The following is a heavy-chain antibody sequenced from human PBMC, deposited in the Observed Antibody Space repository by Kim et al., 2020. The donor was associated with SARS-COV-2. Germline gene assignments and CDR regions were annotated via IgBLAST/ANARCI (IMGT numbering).Heavy chain of an antibody. V-gene: IGHV3-11*05. CDR1: GFTFSDYY. Sequence: GGSLRLSCAASGFTFSDYYMSWIRQAPGKGLEWVSYISSSSSYTNYADSVKGRFTISRDNAKNSLHLQMNSLRAEDTAVYYCARDLRGYGSGGAALLAFDIWGQGTMVTVSS. D-gene: IGHD3-10*01. CDR2: ISSSSSYT. CDR3: ARDLRGYGSGGAALLAFDI. J-gene: IGHJ3*02.